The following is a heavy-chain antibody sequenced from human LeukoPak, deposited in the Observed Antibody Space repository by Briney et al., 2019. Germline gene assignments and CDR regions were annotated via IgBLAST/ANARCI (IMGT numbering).Heavy chain of an antibody. J-gene: IGHJ3*02. D-gene: IGHD3-10*02. CDR1: GFTFSSYG. V-gene: IGHV3-30*18. CDR2: ISYDGSNK. CDR3: AKFFTGEYVRAFDI. Sequence: GGSLRLSCAASGFTFSSYGMHWVRQAPGKGLEWVAVISYDGSNKYYADSVKGRFTISRDNSKNTLYLQMNSLRAEDTAVYYCAKFFTGEYVRAFDIWGQGTMVTVSS.